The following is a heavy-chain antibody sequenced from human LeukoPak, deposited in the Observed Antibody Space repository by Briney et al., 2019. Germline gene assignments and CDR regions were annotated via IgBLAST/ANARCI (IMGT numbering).Heavy chain of an antibody. CDR2: ISSSSTYI. D-gene: IGHD2-2*01. J-gene: IGHJ4*02. CDR1: GFTFSSYS. CDR3: ARTSGYCSSTSCYQYYFDY. V-gene: IGHV3-21*01. Sequence: PGGSLRLSCAASGFTFSSYSMNWVRQAPGKGLEWVSSISSSSTYIYYTDSVKGRFTISRDNAKNSLYLQMNSLRAEDTAVYYCARTSGYCSSTSCYQYYFDYWGQGTLVTVSS.